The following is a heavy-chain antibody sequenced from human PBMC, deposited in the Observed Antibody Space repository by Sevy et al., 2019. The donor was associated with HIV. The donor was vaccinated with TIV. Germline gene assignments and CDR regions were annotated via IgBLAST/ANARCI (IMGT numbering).Heavy chain of an antibody. CDR3: ARVGVLRYFDWLSPDY. Sequence: ASVKVSCKASGYTFTSYGISWVRQAPGHGLEWMGWNSAYNGNTNYAQKLQGRVTMTTDTSTSTAYMELRSLRSDDTAVYYCARVGVLRYFDWLSPDYWGQGTLVTVSS. V-gene: IGHV1-18*01. CDR2: NSAYNGNT. CDR1: GYTFTSYG. D-gene: IGHD3-9*01. J-gene: IGHJ4*02.